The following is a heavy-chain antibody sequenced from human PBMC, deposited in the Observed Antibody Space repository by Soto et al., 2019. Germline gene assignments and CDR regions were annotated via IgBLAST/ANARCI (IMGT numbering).Heavy chain of an antibody. D-gene: IGHD3-10*01. Sequence: GGSLRLSCAASGFTFSSYGMHWVRQAPGKGLEWVAVISYDGSNKYYADSVKGRFTISGDNSKNTLYLQMNSLRAEDTAVYYCAKEGGSVEGFGELPGYYGMDVWGQGTTVTVSS. J-gene: IGHJ6*02. CDR2: ISYDGSNK. CDR3: AKEGGSVEGFGELPGYYGMDV. V-gene: IGHV3-30*18. CDR1: GFTFSSYG.